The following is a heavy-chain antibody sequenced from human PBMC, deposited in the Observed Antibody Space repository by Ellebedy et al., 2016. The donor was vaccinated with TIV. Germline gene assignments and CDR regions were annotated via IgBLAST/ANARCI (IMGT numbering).Heavy chain of an antibody. Sequence: GESLKISCASSGFTFSSYGMNWVRQAPGKGLEWVSYISSSSSTISYADSVKGRFTISRDNAKNSLYLQMNSLRAEDTAVYYCARFYGSSCDYWGQGTLVTVSS. CDR2: ISSSSSTI. CDR3: ARFYGSSCDY. D-gene: IGHD1-26*01. J-gene: IGHJ4*02. V-gene: IGHV3-48*01. CDR1: GFTFSSYG.